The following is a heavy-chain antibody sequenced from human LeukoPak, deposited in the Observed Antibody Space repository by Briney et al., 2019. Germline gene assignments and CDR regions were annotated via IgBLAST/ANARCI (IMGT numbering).Heavy chain of an antibody. CDR3: ARAKNKYCSSTSCYFGYFDY. Sequence: PSQTLSLTCTVSGGSISSGSYYWSWIRQPPGKGLEWIGRIYTSGSTNYNPSLKSRVTISVDTSKNQFSLKLSSVTAADTAVYYCARAKNKYCSSTSCYFGYFDYWGQGTLVTVSS. CDR1: GGSISSGSYY. D-gene: IGHD2-2*01. J-gene: IGHJ4*02. V-gene: IGHV4-61*02. CDR2: IYTSGST.